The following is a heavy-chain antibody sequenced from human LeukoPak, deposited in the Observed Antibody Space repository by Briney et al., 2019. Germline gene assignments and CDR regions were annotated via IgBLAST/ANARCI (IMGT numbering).Heavy chain of an antibody. CDR1: GYTFTSYG. Sequence: SVKVSCKASGYTFTSYGISWVRQAPGQGLEWMGGISAYNGNTNYAQKLQGRVTMTTYTSTSTAYMELRSVRSDDTAVYYCARDAAFFRVIRSYVNFWRKGNTVTVSS. CDR2: ISAYNGNT. J-gene: IGHJ6*03. V-gene: IGHV1-18*01. D-gene: IGHD3-3*01. CDR3: ARDAAFFRVIRSYVNF.